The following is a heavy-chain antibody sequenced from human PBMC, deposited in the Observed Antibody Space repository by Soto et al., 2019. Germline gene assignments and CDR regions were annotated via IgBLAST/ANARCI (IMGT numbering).Heavy chain of an antibody. D-gene: IGHD3-22*01. Sequence: EVQLLESGGGLVQPGGSLRLSCAASGFTFSLYTMNWVRQAPGKGLEWVSTISGSGTTAYYSDSVEGRFTVSRDNYKNTLYLQIHSLRIEDTAVYYCAKGDRYYDSNGYYYTTDPFDYWGQGTLVTVSS. CDR1: GFTFSLYT. CDR2: ISGSGTTA. V-gene: IGHV3-23*01. J-gene: IGHJ4*02. CDR3: AKGDRYYDSNGYYYTTDPFDY.